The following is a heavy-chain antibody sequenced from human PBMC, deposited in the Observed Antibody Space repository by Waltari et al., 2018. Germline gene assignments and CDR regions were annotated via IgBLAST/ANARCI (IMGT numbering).Heavy chain of an antibody. CDR1: GYTFTNYG. CDR2: IGAYMGDT. CDR3: ARGTDYHFDY. J-gene: IGHJ4*02. D-gene: IGHD3-10*01. V-gene: IGHV1-18*04. Sequence: QVQLVQSGAEVKNTGDSVKVSCKASGYTFTNYGVSWVRQAPGQGLEWIGWIGAYMGDTYYSQNHHGRVTMTTDTSTSTAYMDLRSLRSDDTAVYYCARGTDYHFDYWGQGTLVTVSS.